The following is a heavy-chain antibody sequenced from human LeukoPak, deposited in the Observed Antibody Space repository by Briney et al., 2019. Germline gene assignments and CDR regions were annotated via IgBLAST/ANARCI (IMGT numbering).Heavy chain of an antibody. J-gene: IGHJ3*02. CDR1: GYSFTIYW. V-gene: IGHV5-51*01. CDR3: ARGFRYCSSTSCYGGAFDI. Sequence: GESLKISCRVSGYSFTIYWIGWVRQMPGKGLEWMGIIYPGDSDTRYSPSFQGQVTISADKSISTAYLQWSSLKASDTAMYYCARGFRYCSSTSCYGGAFDIWGQGTMVTVSS. D-gene: IGHD2-2*01. CDR2: IYPGDSDT.